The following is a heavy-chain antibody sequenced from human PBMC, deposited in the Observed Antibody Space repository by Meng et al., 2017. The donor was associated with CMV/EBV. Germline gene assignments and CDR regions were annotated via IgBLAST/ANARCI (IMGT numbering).Heavy chain of an antibody. CDR2: INPNSGDT. Sequence: QGQGAQARAELRKPGASVKVSCKASGDTFTDFYMHWVRQAPGQGLEWMGCINPNSGDTNYAQKFQGRVTMTRDTSISTAYMELSRLRSDDTAVYYCTRDAHLTTVTPNWFDPWGQGTLVTVFS. CDR1: GDTFTDFY. CDR3: TRDAHLTTVTPNWFDP. J-gene: IGHJ5*02. V-gene: IGHV1-2*02. D-gene: IGHD4-17*01.